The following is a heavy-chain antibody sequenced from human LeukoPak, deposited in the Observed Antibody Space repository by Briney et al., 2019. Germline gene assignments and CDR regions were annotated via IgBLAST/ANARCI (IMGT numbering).Heavy chain of an antibody. CDR3: ARGGFLITIFGVVISEAFDI. CDR2: IYYTGTT. D-gene: IGHD3-3*01. V-gene: IGHV4-59*01. J-gene: IGHJ3*02. CDR1: GVSISSYY. Sequence: PSETLSLTCTVSGVSISSYYWSWIRQPPGKGLEWIGYIYYTGTTNYNPSLKSRVTISVDTSKNQFSLKLSYVTAADTAVYYCARGGFLITIFGVVISEAFDIWGQGTMVTVSS.